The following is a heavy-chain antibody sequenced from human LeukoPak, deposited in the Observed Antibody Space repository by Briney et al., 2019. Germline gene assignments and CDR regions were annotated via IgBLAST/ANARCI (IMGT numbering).Heavy chain of an antibody. CDR2: IYPGDSDT. CDR1: GYSFTSYW. CDR3: ARSKAATGDAFDI. J-gene: IGHJ3*02. D-gene: IGHD2-15*01. V-gene: IGHV5-51*01. Sequence: GESLKISCKGSGYSFTSYWIGWVRQMPGKGLERMGIIYPGDSDTRYSPSFQGQVTISADKSISTAYLQWSSLKASDTAMYYCARSKAATGDAFDIWGQGTMVTVSS.